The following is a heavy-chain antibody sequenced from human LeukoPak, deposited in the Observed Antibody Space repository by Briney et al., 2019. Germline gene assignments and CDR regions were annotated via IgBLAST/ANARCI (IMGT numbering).Heavy chain of an antibody. D-gene: IGHD2-2*01. CDR3: ARGPPRGIVVVPAAVGDY. J-gene: IGHJ4*02. V-gene: IGHV4-39*07. CDR1: GGSISSSSYY. Sequence: SETLSLTCTVSGGSISSSSYYWGWIRQPPGKGLEWIGSIYYSGSTYYNPSLKSRVTISVDTSKNQFSLKLSSVTAVDTAVYYCARGPPRGIVVVPAAVGDYWGQGTLVTVSS. CDR2: IYYSGST.